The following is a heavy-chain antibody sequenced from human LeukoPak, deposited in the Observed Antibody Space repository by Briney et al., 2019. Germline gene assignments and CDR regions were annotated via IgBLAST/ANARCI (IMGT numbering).Heavy chain of an antibody. V-gene: IGHV4-39*07. CDR1: GGSISRGYYY. Sequence: PSETLSLPCNVSGGSISRGYYYWGWLRQPPGTGLEWIGSIYYSGSTFYNPSLKSRLTISVDASKNQFSLKLNSVTAADTAVYYCARKSHGDYFDYWGQGSLVSVSS. CDR2: IYYSGST. D-gene: IGHD3-10*01. J-gene: IGHJ4*02. CDR3: ARKSHGDYFDY.